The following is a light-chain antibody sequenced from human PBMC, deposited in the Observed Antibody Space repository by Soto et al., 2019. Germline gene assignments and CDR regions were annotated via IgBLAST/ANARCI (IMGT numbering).Light chain of an antibody. Sequence: DIQMTQSPSSLSASVGDRVTITCQASQDISNYLNWYQQKPGKAPKLLIYDASNLETGVPSRFSGSGSGTDFTFTISSLQAEDIATYYCQQYDNVPPYTFGQGTKVEIK. J-gene: IGKJ2*01. V-gene: IGKV1-33*01. CDR2: DAS. CDR3: QQYDNVPPYT. CDR1: QDISNY.